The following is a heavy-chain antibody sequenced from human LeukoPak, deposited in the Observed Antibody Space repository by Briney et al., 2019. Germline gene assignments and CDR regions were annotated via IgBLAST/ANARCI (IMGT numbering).Heavy chain of an antibody. CDR3: ARRGSGHHPSDAFDI. V-gene: IGHV1-46*01. CDR2: INPSGGST. D-gene: IGHD2-15*01. J-gene: IGHJ3*02. Sequence: ASVKVSCKASGYTFTSYYMHWLRQAPGQGLEWMGIINPSGGSTSYAQKFQGRVTMTRDTSTSTGYMEVSSLRSEDTAVYYCARRGSGHHPSDAFDIWGQGTMVTVSS. CDR1: GYTFTSYY.